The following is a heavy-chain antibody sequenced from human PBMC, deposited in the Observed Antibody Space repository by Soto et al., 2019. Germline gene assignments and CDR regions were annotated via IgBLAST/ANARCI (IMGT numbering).Heavy chain of an antibody. J-gene: IGHJ6*03. CDR1: GYTFTSYD. V-gene: IGHV1-8*01. Sequence: ASVKVSCKASGYTFTSYDINWVRQATGQGLEWMGWMNPNSGNTGYAQKFQGRVTMTRNTSISTAYMELSSLRSEDTAVYYCASGGGTAARSRVWSRRNYYMDVWGKGTTVTVSS. D-gene: IGHD6-6*01. CDR2: MNPNSGNT. CDR3: ASGGGTAARSRVWSRRNYYMDV.